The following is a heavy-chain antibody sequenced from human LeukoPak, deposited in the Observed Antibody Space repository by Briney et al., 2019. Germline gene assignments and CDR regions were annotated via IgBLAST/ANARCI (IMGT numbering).Heavy chain of an antibody. Sequence: GGSLRLSCAASGFTFSSYGMHWVRQAPGKGLEWVAVISYDGSNKYYADSVKGRFTISRDNSKNTLYLQMNSLRAEDTAVYYCAKPDSYDYYDSSGLHNDAFDIWGQGTMVTVSS. CDR3: AKPDSYDYYDSSGLHNDAFDI. CDR1: GFTFSSYG. D-gene: IGHD3-22*01. J-gene: IGHJ3*02. CDR2: ISYDGSNK. V-gene: IGHV3-30*18.